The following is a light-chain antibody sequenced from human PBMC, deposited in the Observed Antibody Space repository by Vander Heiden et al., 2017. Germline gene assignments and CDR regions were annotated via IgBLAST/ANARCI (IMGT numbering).Light chain of an antibody. CDR2: AAS. CDR1: QGISSY. J-gene: IGKJ2*02. Sequence: AIRLTQSPSSLIASTGDRVTITCRASQGISSYLAWYQQKPGKAPKLLIYAASTLQSGVPSRFSGSGSGTDFTLTISCLQSEDFATYYCQQYYSYPRTFGQGTKLEIK. V-gene: IGKV1-8*01. CDR3: QQYYSYPRT.